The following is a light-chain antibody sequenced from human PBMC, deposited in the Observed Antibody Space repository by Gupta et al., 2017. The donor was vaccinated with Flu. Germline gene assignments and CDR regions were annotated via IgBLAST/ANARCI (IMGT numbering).Light chain of an antibody. Sequence: QLVLTQSPSASASLGASVKLTCTLSSGHSSYAIAWHQQQPEKGPRYLMKLNSDGSHSKGDGIPDRFSGSSSGAERYLTISSLQSEDEADYYCQTWGTGRQADVVFGGGTKLTVL. CDR1: SGHSSYA. V-gene: IGLV4-69*01. CDR3: QTWGTGRQADVV. J-gene: IGLJ2*01. CDR2: LNSDGSH.